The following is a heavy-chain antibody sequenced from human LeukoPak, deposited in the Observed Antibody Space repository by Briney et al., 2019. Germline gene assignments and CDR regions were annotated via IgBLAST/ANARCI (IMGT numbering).Heavy chain of an antibody. Sequence: GRSLRLSCAASGFTFSSYGMHWVRQAPGKGLEWVAVISYDGSNKYYADSVKGRFTISRDNSKNTLYLQMNSLRAEDTAVYYCAKDPGDGYNYRYWYFDLWGRGTLVTVSS. CDR1: GFTFSSYG. CDR2: ISYDGSNK. D-gene: IGHD5-24*01. CDR3: AKDPGDGYNYRYWYFDL. V-gene: IGHV3-30*18. J-gene: IGHJ2*01.